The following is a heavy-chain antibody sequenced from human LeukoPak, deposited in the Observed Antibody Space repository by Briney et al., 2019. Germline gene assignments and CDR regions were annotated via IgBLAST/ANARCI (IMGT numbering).Heavy chain of an antibody. CDR3: ARQGGALWYYYDSSGYPFDY. CDR1: GGSFSGYY. CDR2: INHSGST. D-gene: IGHD3-22*01. Sequence: SETLSLTCAVYGGSFSGYYWSWIRQPPGKGLEWIGEINHSGSTNYNPSLKSRVTISVDTSKYQFSLKLSSVTAADTAVYYCARQGGALWYYYDSSGYPFDYWGQGTLVTVSS. J-gene: IGHJ4*02. V-gene: IGHV4-34*01.